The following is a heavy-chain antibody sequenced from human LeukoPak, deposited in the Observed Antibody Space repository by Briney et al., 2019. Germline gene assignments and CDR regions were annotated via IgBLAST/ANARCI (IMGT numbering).Heavy chain of an antibody. D-gene: IGHD3-10*01. Sequence: SGPTLVEPTQTLTLTCTFSGFSLSTSGVSVGWIRQPPGKALEWLALIYWNDDRRYSPSLKSGLTITKDTSKNQVVLTMTNMDPVDTATYYCAHASYGSGSYTTYFDYWGQGTLVTVSS. CDR1: GFSLSTSGVS. J-gene: IGHJ4*02. V-gene: IGHV2-5*01. CDR2: IYWNDDR. CDR3: AHASYGSGSYTTYFDY.